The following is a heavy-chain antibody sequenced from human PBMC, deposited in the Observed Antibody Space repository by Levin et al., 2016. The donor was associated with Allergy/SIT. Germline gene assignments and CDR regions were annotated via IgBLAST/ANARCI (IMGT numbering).Heavy chain of an antibody. V-gene: IGHV3-74*01. CDR3: GRYGRYSDWLHALDI. Sequence: GGSLRLSCVASGFTFSGHWMHWVRQAPGKGLVWVPRINTDGSITTYADSVKGRFTMSRDEAENTVYLQMNSLRAEDTAVYYCGRYGRYSDWLHALDIWGQGTMVTVSS. D-gene: IGHD3-9*01. CDR2: INTDGSIT. CDR1: GFTFSGHW. J-gene: IGHJ3*02.